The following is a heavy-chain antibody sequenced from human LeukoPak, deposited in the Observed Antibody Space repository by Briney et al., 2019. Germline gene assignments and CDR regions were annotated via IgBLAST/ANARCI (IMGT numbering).Heavy chain of an antibody. J-gene: IGHJ4*02. Sequence: SETLSLTCAVSGGSFSGYYWSWIRQPPGKGLEWIGEINHSGSTNYNPSLKSRVTISVDTSKNQFSLKLSSVTAADTAVYYCARGVARYFDYWGQGTLVTVSS. CDR1: GGSFSGYY. CDR3: ARGVARYFDY. CDR2: INHSGST. D-gene: IGHD1-14*01. V-gene: IGHV4-34*01.